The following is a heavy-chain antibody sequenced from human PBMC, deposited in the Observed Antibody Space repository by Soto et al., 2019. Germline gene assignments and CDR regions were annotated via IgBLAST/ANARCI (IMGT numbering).Heavy chain of an antibody. J-gene: IGHJ4*02. CDR2: IYSTGST. Sequence: PSETLSLTCTVSGGSISGYYWSWIRQSPGKGLEWIGYIYSTGSTNHNPSLRSRVTMSVDASKNQFSLKLSSVTAADTAMFYCARAHTSGWFVIDYWGQGALVTVSS. V-gene: IGHV4-59*01. CDR1: GGSISGYY. D-gene: IGHD6-19*01. CDR3: ARAHTSGWFVIDY.